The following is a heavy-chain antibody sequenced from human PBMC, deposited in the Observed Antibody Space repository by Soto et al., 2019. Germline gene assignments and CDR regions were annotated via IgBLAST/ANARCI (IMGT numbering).Heavy chain of an antibody. CDR2: IHSGGNT. V-gene: IGHV3-66*01. CDR3: ARALVTTPPRTFDY. Sequence: ASVKVSCKASGYTFTSYGISWVRQATGKGLEWVPVIHSGGNTFYADSVKGRFTISRDNSKNTVYLQMSSLRGEDTAVYFCARALVTTPPRTFDYWGQGTLVTVSS. J-gene: IGHJ4*02. CDR1: GYTFTSYG. D-gene: IGHD2-21*02.